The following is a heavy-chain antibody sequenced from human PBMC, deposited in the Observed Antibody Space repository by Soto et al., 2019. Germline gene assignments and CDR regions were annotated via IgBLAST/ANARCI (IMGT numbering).Heavy chain of an antibody. Sequence: GGSLRLSCAASGFTFSNAWMNWVRQAPGKGLEWVGRIKSKTDGGTTDYAAPVKGRFTISRDDSKNTLYLQMNSLKTEDTAVYYCSSREVLNRQVFDYWGQRTLVTVSA. CDR3: SSREVLNRQVFDY. CDR2: IKSKTDGGTT. D-gene: IGHD1-26*01. J-gene: IGHJ4*02. V-gene: IGHV3-15*07. CDR1: GFTFSNAW.